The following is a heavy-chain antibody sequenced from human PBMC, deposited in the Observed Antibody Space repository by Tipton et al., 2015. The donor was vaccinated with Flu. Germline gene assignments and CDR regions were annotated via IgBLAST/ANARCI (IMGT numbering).Heavy chain of an antibody. D-gene: IGHD6-13*01. CDR3: ARGWYSSSWYYYYMDV. V-gene: IGHV4-34*01. CDR1: GGSFSGYY. CDR2: INHSGST. J-gene: IGHJ6*03. Sequence: TLSLTCAVYGGSFSGYYWSWIRQPPGKGLEWIGEINHSGSTNYNPSLKSRVTISVDTSKNQFSLKLSSVTAADTAVYYCARGWYSSSWYYYYMDVWGKGTTVTVSS.